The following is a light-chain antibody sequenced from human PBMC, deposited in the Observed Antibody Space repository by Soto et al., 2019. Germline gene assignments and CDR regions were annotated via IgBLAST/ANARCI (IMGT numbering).Light chain of an antibody. CDR1: SSDVGSYNL. Sequence: QSALTQPASVSGSPGQSITISCTGTSSDVGSYNLVSWFQQHPGKAPKLMIYEGNKRPSGVSNRFSGSKSGSTASPTISGLQAEDEADYYCCSYAGSSTYVFGIGTKVTVL. J-gene: IGLJ1*01. CDR2: EGN. V-gene: IGLV2-23*01. CDR3: CSYAGSSTYV.